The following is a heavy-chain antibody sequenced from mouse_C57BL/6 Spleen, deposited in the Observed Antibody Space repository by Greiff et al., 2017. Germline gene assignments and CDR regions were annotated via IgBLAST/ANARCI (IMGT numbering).Heavy chain of an antibody. CDR2: INYDGSST. J-gene: IGHJ1*03. CDR3: GRHDSNYVWYFDV. Sequence: EVQRLQSEGGLVLPGSSMKLSCTASGFTFTNYYMAWVRQVPEKGLEWVANINYDGSSTYYMDSLKSRYIFSIDNATNIQYLQMSSLKSEDTATYCCGRHDSNYVWYFDVWGTGTTVTVSS. CDR1: GFTFTNYY. D-gene: IGHD2-5*01. V-gene: IGHV5-16*01.